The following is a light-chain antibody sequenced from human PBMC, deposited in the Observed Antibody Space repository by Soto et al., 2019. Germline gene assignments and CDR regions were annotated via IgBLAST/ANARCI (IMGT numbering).Light chain of an antibody. CDR3: QQYNNWPPWT. Sequence: EIVLTQSPGTLSLSPVERATLSCRASQSVSSSHLAWYQQKPGQAPRLLIYGASNRATGIPDRFSGSGSETEFTLTISSLQSEDYAIYYCQQYNNWPPWTFGQGTKVDIK. J-gene: IGKJ1*01. V-gene: IGKV3-20*01. CDR1: QSVSSSH. CDR2: GAS.